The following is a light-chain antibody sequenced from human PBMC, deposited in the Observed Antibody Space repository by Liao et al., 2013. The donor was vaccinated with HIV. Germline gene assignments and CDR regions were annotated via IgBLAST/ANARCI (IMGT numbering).Light chain of an antibody. CDR3: QVWDSSSEHVL. Sequence: SYELTQPPSVSVSPGQTARITCSGDKLGDKYVSWYQQKSGQSPVLVIYQDSKRPSGIPARFSGFNSGDTATLTISRVEAGDEADYYCQVWDSSSEHVLFGGGTKLTVL. J-gene: IGLJ2*01. CDR1: KLGDKY. CDR2: QDS. V-gene: IGLV3-1*01.